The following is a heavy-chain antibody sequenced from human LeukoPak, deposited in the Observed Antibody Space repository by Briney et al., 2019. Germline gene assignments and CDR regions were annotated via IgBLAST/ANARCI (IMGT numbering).Heavy chain of an antibody. V-gene: IGHV3-20*01. J-gene: IGHJ4*02. CDR1: GFTFDDYA. Sequence: GGSLRLSCAASGFTFDDYAMSWVRQAPGKGLEWVSGINWSGGSTGYADSVKGRFTISRDNAKNSLYLQMNSLRAEDTALYHCARVDYYDSSGYYYAPLDYWGQGTLVTVSS. CDR2: INWSGGST. D-gene: IGHD3-22*01. CDR3: ARVDYYDSSGYYYAPLDY.